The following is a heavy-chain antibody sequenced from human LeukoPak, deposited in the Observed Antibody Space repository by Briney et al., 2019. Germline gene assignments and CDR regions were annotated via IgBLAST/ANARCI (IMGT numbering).Heavy chain of an antibody. D-gene: IGHD7-27*01. CDR2: ISYDGSNK. J-gene: IGHJ4*02. CDR3: ARELTGGDYFFDY. Sequence: PGGSLRLSCAASGFTFSSYAMHWVRQAPGKGLEWVAVISYDGSNKYYADSVKGRFTISRDNSKNTLYLQMNSLRAEDTAVYYCARELTGGDYFFDYWGQGTLVTVSS. V-gene: IGHV3-30*01. CDR1: GFTFSSYA.